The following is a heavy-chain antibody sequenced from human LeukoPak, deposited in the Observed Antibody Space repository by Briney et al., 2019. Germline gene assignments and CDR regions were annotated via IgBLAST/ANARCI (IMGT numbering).Heavy chain of an antibody. CDR3: ASEVHWRYYYYYYMDV. V-gene: IGHV3-21*01. Sequence: PGGSLRLSCAASGFTFSSYGMHWVRQAPGKGLEWVSSISSSSSYVYYADSVKGRFTISRDNAKNSLYLQMNSLRAEDTAVYYCASEVHWRYYYYYYMDVWGKGTTVTVSS. CDR2: ISSSSSYV. CDR1: GFTFSSYG. J-gene: IGHJ6*03. D-gene: IGHD1-1*01.